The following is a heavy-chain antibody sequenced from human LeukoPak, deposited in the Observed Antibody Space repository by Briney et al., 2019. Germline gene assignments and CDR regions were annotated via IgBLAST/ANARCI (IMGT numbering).Heavy chain of an antibody. Sequence: PSETLSLTCTVSGGSISSGSYYWSWIRQPAGKGLEWIGRIYTSGSTNYNPSLKSRVTISVDTSKNQFSLKLSSVTAADTAVYYCARDPGGSQSTWGQGTLVTVSS. CDR2: IYTSGST. D-gene: IGHD1-26*01. V-gene: IGHV4-61*02. CDR3: ARDPGGSQST. CDR1: GGSISSGSYY. J-gene: IGHJ5*02.